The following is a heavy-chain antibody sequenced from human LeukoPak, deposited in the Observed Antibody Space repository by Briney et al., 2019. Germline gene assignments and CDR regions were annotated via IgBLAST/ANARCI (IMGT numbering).Heavy chain of an antibody. CDR2: ISSSSSYI. CDR3: ARDGSGEYYFDY. CDR1: GFTFSSYS. J-gene: IGHJ4*02. Sequence: GGSLRLSCAASGFTFSSYSMTWVRQAPGKGLEWVSSISSSSSYIYYADSVKGRFTISRDNAKNSLYLQMNSLRAEDTAVYYCARDGSGEYYFDYWGQGTLVTVSS. V-gene: IGHV3-21*01. D-gene: IGHD2-15*01.